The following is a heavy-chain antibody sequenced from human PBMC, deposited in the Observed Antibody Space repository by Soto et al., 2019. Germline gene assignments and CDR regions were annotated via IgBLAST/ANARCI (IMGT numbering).Heavy chain of an antibody. CDR2: IIPIFGTA. D-gene: IGHD3-10*01. CDR3: ARALTMVRGVINYYYYGMDV. Sequence: SVKVSCKASGGTFSSYAISWVRQAPGQGLEWMGGIIPIFGTANYAQKFQGRVTITADESTSTAYMELSSLRSEDTAVYYCARALTMVRGVINYYYYGMDVWGQGTTVTVSS. J-gene: IGHJ6*02. CDR1: GGTFSSYA. V-gene: IGHV1-69*13.